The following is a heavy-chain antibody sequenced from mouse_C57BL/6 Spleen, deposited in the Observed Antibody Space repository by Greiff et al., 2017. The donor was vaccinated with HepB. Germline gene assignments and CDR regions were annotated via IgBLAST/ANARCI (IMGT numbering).Heavy chain of an antibody. V-gene: IGHV1-53*01. CDR1: GYTFTSYW. Sequence: VQLKQPGTELVKPGASVKLSCKASGYTFTSYWMHWVKQRPGQGLEWIGNINPSNGGTNYNEKFKSKATLTVDKSSSTAYMQLSSLTSEDSAVYYCAREVGILRPYFDYWGQGTTLTVSS. CDR3: AREVGILRPYFDY. J-gene: IGHJ2*01. CDR2: INPSNGGT. D-gene: IGHD1-2*01.